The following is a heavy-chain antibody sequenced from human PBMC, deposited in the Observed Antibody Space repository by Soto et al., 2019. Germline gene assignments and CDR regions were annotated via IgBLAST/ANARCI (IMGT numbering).Heavy chain of an antibody. V-gene: IGHV3-30-3*01. J-gene: IGHJ5*02. CDR3: ARKSLGYGDSPYNWFAP. CDR1: GFTFSSYA. CDR2: ISYDGSNR. D-gene: IGHD4-17*01. Sequence: QVQLVESGGGVVQPGRSLRLSCAASGFTFSSYAMHWVRQAPGKGLEWVAVISYDGSNRYYADSVKGRFTISRDNSKNTLYLQMSSLRAEDTAVYYCARKSLGYGDSPYNWFAPWGQGTLVTVSS.